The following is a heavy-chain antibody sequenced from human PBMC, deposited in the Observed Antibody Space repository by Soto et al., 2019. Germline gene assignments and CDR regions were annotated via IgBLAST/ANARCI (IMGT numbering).Heavy chain of an antibody. CDR1: GDSISSPDYY. D-gene: IGHD3-16*01. J-gene: IGHJ5*01. CDR2: VYYRGSI. V-gene: IGHV4-30-4*01. CDR3: ARVTFTPNWFDS. Sequence: PSETLSLTCTVSGDSISSPDYYWSWIRQAPGKGLELIGYVYYRGSIYYTPSFESRVSISIDTSKNQFSLRLTSVTASDSAVYFCARVTFTPNWFDSWGQGILVTDSS.